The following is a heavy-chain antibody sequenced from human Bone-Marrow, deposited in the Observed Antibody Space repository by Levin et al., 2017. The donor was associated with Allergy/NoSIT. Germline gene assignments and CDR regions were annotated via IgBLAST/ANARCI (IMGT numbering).Heavy chain of an antibody. CDR1: GHTFSAFY. J-gene: IGHJ5*02. V-gene: IGHV1-2*02. CDR3: ATYYYVSSGYFRFHP. Sequence: ASVKVSCKASGHTFSAFYIHWLRQAPGQGLEWMGWINPYSGDTKFAPNFQGRVTLTQDTSINTAYMELSRLTSDDTAVYYCATYYYVSSGYFRFHPWGQGALVTVSS. CDR2: INPYSGDT. D-gene: IGHD3-22*01.